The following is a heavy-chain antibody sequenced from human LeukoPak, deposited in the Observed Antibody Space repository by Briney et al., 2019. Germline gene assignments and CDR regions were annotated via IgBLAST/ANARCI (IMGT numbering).Heavy chain of an antibody. D-gene: IGHD1-7*01. CDR3: ARDPRVTGTGVYFDY. J-gene: IGHJ4*02. CDR1: GGTFSSYT. Sequence: SVKVSCKASGGTFSSYTISWVRQAPGQGLEWMGRVIPVLGMADHAQKFQGRVTITADKSTSTAYMDLSSLRSEDTAVYYCARDPRVTGTGVYFDYWGQGTLVTVSS. CDR2: VIPVLGMA. V-gene: IGHV1-69*02.